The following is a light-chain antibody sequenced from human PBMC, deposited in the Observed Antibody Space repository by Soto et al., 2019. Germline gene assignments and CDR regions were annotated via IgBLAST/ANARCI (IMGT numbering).Light chain of an antibody. V-gene: IGKV1-5*01. CDR2: DVS. Sequence: STLSASVGDRVTITCRASQNIERWLAWYQQKPGKAPKLLLYDVSSLESGVPSRFSGSGSGTEFTLTISSLQPDDFAVYYCKQFNNWPPAFGQGTKVDIK. J-gene: IGKJ1*01. CDR3: KQFNNWPPA. CDR1: QNIERW.